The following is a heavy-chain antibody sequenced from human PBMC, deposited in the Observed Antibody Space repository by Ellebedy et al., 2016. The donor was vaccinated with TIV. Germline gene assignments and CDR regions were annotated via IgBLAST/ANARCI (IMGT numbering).Heavy chain of an antibody. CDR3: ARRGGAVASHFYFDY. CDR1: GGSISSSGYY. D-gene: IGHD6-19*01. CDR2: ISNTGTT. J-gene: IGHJ4*02. V-gene: IGHV4-39*07. Sequence: SETLSLTXTVSGGSISSSGYYWGWIRQPPGKGLEWIGAISNTGTTHYNESLKSRVTLSVDTSKNQFSLKLSSLTAADTAVYYCARRGGAVASHFYFDYWGQGTLVTVSS.